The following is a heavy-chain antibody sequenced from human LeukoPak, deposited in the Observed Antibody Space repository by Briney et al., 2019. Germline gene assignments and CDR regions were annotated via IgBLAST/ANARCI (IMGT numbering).Heavy chain of an antibody. CDR1: GGSFSGYY. CDR3: ARATYYYGSGSYRRKNWFDP. D-gene: IGHD3-10*01. J-gene: IGHJ5*02. V-gene: IGHV4-34*01. CDR2: INHSGST. Sequence: MPSETLSLTCAVYGGSFSGYYWSWIRQPPGKGLEWIGEINHSGSTNYNPSLKSRVTISVDTSKNQFSLRLSSVTAADTAVYYCARATYYYGSGSYRRKNWFDPWSQGTLVTVSS.